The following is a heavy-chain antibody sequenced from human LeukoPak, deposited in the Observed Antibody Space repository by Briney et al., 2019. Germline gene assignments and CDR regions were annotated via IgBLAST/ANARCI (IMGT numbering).Heavy chain of an antibody. Sequence: GGSLRLSCAASGFTFSSYSMNWVRRAPGKGLEWVSYISSSSSTIYYADSVKGRFTISRDNAKNSLYLQMNSLRAEDTAVYYCARDAGLLKYYDFWSGYYHNWFDPWGQGTLVTVSS. V-gene: IGHV3-48*01. CDR3: ARDAGLLKYYDFWSGYYHNWFDP. J-gene: IGHJ5*02. D-gene: IGHD3-3*01. CDR2: ISSSSSTI. CDR1: GFTFSSYS.